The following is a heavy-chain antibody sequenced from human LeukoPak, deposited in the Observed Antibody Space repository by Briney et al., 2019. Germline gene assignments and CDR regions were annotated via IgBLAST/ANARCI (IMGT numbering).Heavy chain of an antibody. V-gene: IGHV3-13*01. CDR1: GFTFSTYD. CDR3: ARVNYYDSSGYYYFDY. J-gene: IGHJ4*02. CDR2: IGTAGDT. D-gene: IGHD3-22*01. Sequence: PGGSLRLSCAASGFTFSTYDMHWVRQATGKGLEWVSAIGTAGDTYCPGSVKGRFTISRENAKNSLYLQMNSLRAEDTAVYYCARVNYYDSSGYYYFDYWGQGTLVTVSS.